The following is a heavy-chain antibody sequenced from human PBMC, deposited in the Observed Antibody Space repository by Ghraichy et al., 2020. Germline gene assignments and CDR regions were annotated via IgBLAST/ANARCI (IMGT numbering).Heavy chain of an antibody. V-gene: IGHV3-30-3*01. D-gene: IGHD6-13*01. J-gene: IGHJ4*02. CDR2: ISYDGSNK. CDR1: GFTFSSYA. CDR3: ARFGRSIAAAGTDY. Sequence: GGSLRLSCAASGFTFSSYAMHWVRQAPGKGLEWVAVISYDGSNKYYADSVKGRFTISRDNSKNTLYLQMNSLRAEDTAVYYCARFGRSIAAAGTDYWGQGTLVTVSS.